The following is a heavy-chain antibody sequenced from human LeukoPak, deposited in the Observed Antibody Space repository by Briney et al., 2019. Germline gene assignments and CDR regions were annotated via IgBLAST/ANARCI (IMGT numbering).Heavy chain of an antibody. V-gene: IGHV4-59*01. CDR3: ARDCSSTSSNGMDV. CDR1: GGSISSYY. D-gene: IGHD2-2*01. Sequence: SETLPLTCTVSGGSISSYYWSWIRQPPGKGLEWIGYIYYSGSTNYNPSLKSRVTISVDTSKNQFSLKLSSVTAADTAVYYCARDCSSTSSNGMDVWGQGTTVTVSS. CDR2: IYYSGST. J-gene: IGHJ6*02.